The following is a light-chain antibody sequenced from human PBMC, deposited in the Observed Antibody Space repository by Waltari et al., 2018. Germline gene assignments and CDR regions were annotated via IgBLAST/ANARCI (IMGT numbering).Light chain of an antibody. V-gene: IGKV1-5*03. CDR2: KAS. CDR3: QHYFVYPWT. CDR1: QSVSDW. Sequence: DIQMTQSPPTLSASVGDSVTITCRASQSVSDWLAWYQQKPGQAPNLLIYKASNLYSGVASRFSGSGSETEFTLTISGLQPDDFATYYCQHYFVYPWTFGQGTRVEIK. J-gene: IGKJ1*01.